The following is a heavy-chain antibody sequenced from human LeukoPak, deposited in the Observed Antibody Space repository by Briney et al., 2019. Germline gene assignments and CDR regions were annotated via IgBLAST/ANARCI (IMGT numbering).Heavy chain of an antibody. CDR2: IYHSGST. Sequence: SETLSLTCAVSGYSISSGYYWGWIRQPPGKGLEWIGSIYHSGSTYYSPSLKSRVTISVDTSKNQFSLKLSSVTAADTAVYYCARRGDIWGQGTMVTVSS. V-gene: IGHV4-38-2*01. CDR3: ARRGDI. J-gene: IGHJ3*02. CDR1: GYSISSGYY.